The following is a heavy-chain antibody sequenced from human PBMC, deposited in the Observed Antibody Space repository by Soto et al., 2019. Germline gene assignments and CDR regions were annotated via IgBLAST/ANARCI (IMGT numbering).Heavy chain of an antibody. CDR1: GLTFSSYA. V-gene: IGHV3-23*01. D-gene: IGHD2-2*01. Sequence: PGGSLRLSCAASGLTFSSYAMNWVRQAPGKRLECVSAISGSGGRTYYGDSVKGRFTISRDNSKNTLYLQMNSLRAEDSSVYYCAKDRSSSTIDAFDIWGQGTMVTVSS. CDR2: ISGSGGRT. CDR3: AKDRSSSTIDAFDI. J-gene: IGHJ3*02.